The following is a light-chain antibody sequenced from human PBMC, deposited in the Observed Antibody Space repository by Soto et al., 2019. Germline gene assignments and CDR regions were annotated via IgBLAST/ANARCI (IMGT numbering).Light chain of an antibody. CDR2: GAS. V-gene: IGKV1-39*01. CDR1: QSISSF. Sequence: DLQMTQSPSSLSASVRDRVTITCRASQSISSFLQWYQQKSGKAPQLLIYGASSVQSGVPSKFSGSGSGTDFTLTISSLQPEDFATYYCQQSYSTPWTFGQGTTVEI. J-gene: IGKJ1*01. CDR3: QQSYSTPWT.